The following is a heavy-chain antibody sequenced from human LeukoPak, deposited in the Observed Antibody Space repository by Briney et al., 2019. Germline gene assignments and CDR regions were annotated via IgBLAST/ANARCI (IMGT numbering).Heavy chain of an antibody. CDR2: ISAYNGNT. CDR3: ARASRYYDSSGYRDDY. V-gene: IGHV1-18*01. CDR1: GYTFTSYG. Sequence: GASVKVSCKASGYTFTSYGISWVRQAPGQGLEWMGWISAYNGNTNYAQKLQGRVTMTTDTSTSTAYMELRSLRSDDTAVYYCARASRYYDSSGYRDDYWGQGTLVTVSS. J-gene: IGHJ4*02. D-gene: IGHD3-22*01.